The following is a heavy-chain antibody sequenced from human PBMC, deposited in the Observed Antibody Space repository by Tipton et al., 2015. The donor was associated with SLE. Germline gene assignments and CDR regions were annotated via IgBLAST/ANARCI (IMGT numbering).Heavy chain of an antibody. Sequence: SLRLSCAASGFTFSSYGMHWVRQAPGKGLEWVAAIWYDGSNKYYADSVKGRFTISRDNSKNTLYLQMNSLRAEDTAVYYCARDGGGQGYDSSGYFDYWGQGTLVTVSS. CDR3: ARDGGGQGYDSSGYFDY. D-gene: IGHD3-22*01. CDR1: GFTFSSYG. CDR2: IWYDGSNK. J-gene: IGHJ4*02. V-gene: IGHV3-33*01.